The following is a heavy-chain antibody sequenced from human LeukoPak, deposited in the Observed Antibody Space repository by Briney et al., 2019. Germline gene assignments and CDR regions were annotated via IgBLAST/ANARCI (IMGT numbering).Heavy chain of an antibody. J-gene: IGHJ4*02. CDR2: ISGSGGST. CDR1: GFTFSSYA. CDR3: ATSYSYGPRRFDY. D-gene: IGHD5-18*01. V-gene: IGHV3-23*01. Sequence: PGGSLRLSCAASGFTFSSYAMSWVRQAPGKGLEWVSAISGSGGSTYYADSVKGWFTISRDNSKNTLYLQMNSLRAEDTAVYYCATSYSYGPRRFDYWGQGTLVTVSS.